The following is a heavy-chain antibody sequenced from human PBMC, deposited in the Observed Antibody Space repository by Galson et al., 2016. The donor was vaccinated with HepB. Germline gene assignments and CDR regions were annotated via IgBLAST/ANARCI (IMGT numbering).Heavy chain of an antibody. J-gene: IGHJ4*02. CDR2: IYYSGST. V-gene: IGHV4-59*01. CDR1: GGSLKNYY. CDR3: ARARLFHYFDY. Sequence: SETLSLTCTVSGGSLKNYYWSWIRQPPGKGLEWIGYIYYSGSTNYNPSLKSRVTISLDSSKNNFSLKLTSVTAADTAVYYCARARLFHYFDYWGQGTLVTVSS. D-gene: IGHD3-3*01.